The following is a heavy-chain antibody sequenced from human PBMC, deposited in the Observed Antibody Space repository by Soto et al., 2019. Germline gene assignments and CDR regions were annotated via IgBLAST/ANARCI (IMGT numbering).Heavy chain of an antibody. J-gene: IGHJ4*02. CDR3: ARVVSSGWYVGY. CDR2: IYSGGST. D-gene: IGHD6-19*01. V-gene: IGHV3-66*01. CDR1: GFTVSSNY. Sequence: EVQLVESGGGLVQPGGSLRLSCAASGFTVSSNYMSWVRQAPGKGLEWVSVIYSGGSTYYADSVKGRFTISRDNSKNTLYLQMNSLRAEDTAVSYCARVVSSGWYVGYWGQGTLVTVSS.